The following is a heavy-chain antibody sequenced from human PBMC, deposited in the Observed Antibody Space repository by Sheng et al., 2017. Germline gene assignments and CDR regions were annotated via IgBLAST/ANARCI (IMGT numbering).Heavy chain of an antibody. V-gene: IGHV3-23*01. D-gene: IGHD2-2*01. J-gene: IGHJ6*01. CDR3: ARIMSLVHSYWYGMDV. CDR2: VSGPGDRT. Sequence: EVQLLESGGGLVQPGGSLRLSCAASGFTFSSYAMDWVRQAPGKGLDSISSVSGPGDRTYYADSVKGRFTISRDNSKNMVFLQMNSLRVEDTATYYCARIMSLVHSYWYGMDVWGQGTTVTVSS. CDR1: GFTFSSYA.